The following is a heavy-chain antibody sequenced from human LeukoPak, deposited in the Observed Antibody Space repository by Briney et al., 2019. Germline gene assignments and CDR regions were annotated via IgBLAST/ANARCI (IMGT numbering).Heavy chain of an antibody. Sequence: PSETLSLTCAVSGYSISSGYYWGWIRQPPGKGLEWIGSIYHSGSTYYNPSLKSRVTISVDTSKNQFSLKLSSVTAADTAVYYCAREQVMITFGGDNAFDIWGQGAMVTVSS. D-gene: IGHD3-16*01. CDR3: AREQVMITFGGDNAFDI. J-gene: IGHJ3*02. V-gene: IGHV4-38-2*02. CDR2: IYHSGST. CDR1: GYSISSGYY.